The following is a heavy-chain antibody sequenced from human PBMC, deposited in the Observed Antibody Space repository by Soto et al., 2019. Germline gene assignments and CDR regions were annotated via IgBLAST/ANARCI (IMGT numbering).Heavy chain of an antibody. J-gene: IGHJ6*03. D-gene: IGHD2-2*01. Sequence: GGSLRLSCAASGFTITPYWMHWVRLVPGKGLVWVSRINYDGSTTDYADPVKGRFTISRDNDRNTLYLQVSSPRAEDSAVYYCAASVVPAAKYYFHYYYMHVWGKGTTVTVSS. V-gene: IGHV3-74*01. CDR2: INYDGSTT. CDR3: AASVVPAAKYYFHYYYMHV. CDR1: GFTITPYW.